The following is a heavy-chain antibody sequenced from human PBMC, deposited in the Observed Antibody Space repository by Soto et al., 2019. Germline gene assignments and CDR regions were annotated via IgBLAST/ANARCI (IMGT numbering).Heavy chain of an antibody. V-gene: IGHV4-39*01. Sequence: SETLSLTCTVSGGSISSSSYYWGWIRQPPGKGLEWIGSIYYSGSTYYNPSLKSRVTISVDTSKNQFSLKLSSVTAADTAVYYCARQPDFWSGYYYWGQGTLVTVSS. CDR1: GGSISSSSYY. CDR3: ARQPDFWSGYYY. CDR2: IYYSGST. J-gene: IGHJ4*02. D-gene: IGHD3-3*01.